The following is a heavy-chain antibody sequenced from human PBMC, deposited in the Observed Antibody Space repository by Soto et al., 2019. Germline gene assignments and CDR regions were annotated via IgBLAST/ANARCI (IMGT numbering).Heavy chain of an antibody. Sequence: EVQLLESGGGLVQPGGSLRLSCAASGFTFSAYAMGWVRQAPGKGLEWVSTIHGGGGATHYADSVKGRFTISRDDSKNTLYAQMTRLRAEDMAVYYCAKFDGHPMEYWYLDFWGRGTLVTVSS. J-gene: IGHJ2*01. CDR3: AKFDGHPMEYWYLDF. D-gene: IGHD3-9*01. V-gene: IGHV3-23*01. CDR1: GFTFSAYA. CDR2: IHGGGGAT.